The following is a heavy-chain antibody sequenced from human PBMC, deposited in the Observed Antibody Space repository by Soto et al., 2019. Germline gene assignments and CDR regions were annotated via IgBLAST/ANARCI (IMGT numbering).Heavy chain of an antibody. V-gene: IGHV3-13*01. D-gene: IGHD2-15*01. CDR1: GFNFSSYD. CDR2: IGTAGDT. Sequence: EVQLVESGGGLVQPGGSLRLSCEASGFNFSSYDMHWVRQATGKGLEWVSVIGTAGDTFYTGSVKGRFTISRENGKNSLYLQMNSLRAGDTAVYYCVRAGQGASCSGGSCYLGASDIWGQGTMVTVSS. CDR3: VRAGQGASCSGGSCYLGASDI. J-gene: IGHJ3*02.